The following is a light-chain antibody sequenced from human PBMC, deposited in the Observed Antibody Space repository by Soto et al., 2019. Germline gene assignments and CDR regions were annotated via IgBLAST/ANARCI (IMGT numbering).Light chain of an antibody. CDR1: SSDVGGYNY. CDR3: SSYTSSSTPFV. J-gene: IGLJ1*01. CDR2: EVS. Sequence: QSGLTQPASVSGCPGQSITSSCTGTSSDVGGYNYVSWYQQHPGKAPKLMIYEVSNRPSGVSNRFSGSKSGNTASLTISGLQAEDEADYYCSSYTSSSTPFVFGTGTKVTVL. V-gene: IGLV2-14*01.